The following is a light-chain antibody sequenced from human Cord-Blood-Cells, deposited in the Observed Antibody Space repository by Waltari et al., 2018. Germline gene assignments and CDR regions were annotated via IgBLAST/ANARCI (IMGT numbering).Light chain of an antibody. CDR3: QSYDSSLSGRYV. CDR2: GNS. Sequence: QSVLTQPPSVSGAPGQRVTISCTGSSSKIGAVYDVHWYQQLPGTAPKLLIYGNSNRPSGVPDRFSGSKSGTSASLAITGLQAEDEADYYCQSYDSSLSGRYVFGTGTKVTVL. V-gene: IGLV1-40*01. J-gene: IGLJ1*01. CDR1: SSKIGAVYD.